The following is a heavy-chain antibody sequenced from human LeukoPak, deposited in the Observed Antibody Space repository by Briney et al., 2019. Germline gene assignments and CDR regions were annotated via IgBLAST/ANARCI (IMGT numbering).Heavy chain of an antibody. CDR1: GGSISSYY. Sequence: SETLSLTCTVSGGSISSYYWAWVRQPPGKGLQWIGSIYHTGSTFYNPSLMSRVSISIDSSKNQFSLKLSSVTVADTALYYCARDISISWFYSWGQETLVSVSS. D-gene: IGHD3-3*02. CDR2: IYHTGST. J-gene: IGHJ5*01. CDR3: ARDISISWFYS. V-gene: IGHV4-39*07.